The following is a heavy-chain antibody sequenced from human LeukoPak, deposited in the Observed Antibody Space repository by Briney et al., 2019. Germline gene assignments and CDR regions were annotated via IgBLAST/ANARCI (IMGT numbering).Heavy chain of an antibody. J-gene: IGHJ4*02. CDR1: GFTVTGNY. D-gene: IGHD1-26*01. CDR3: ARGAIFVGGVGAQDY. Sequence: GGSLRLSCAASGFTVTGNYMSWVRQAPGKGLEWDSVIYSGGSTFYADSVKGRFTISRDSSKNTLFLQMHSLKAEDTAVYYCARGAIFVGGVGAQDYWGQGTLVTVSP. V-gene: IGHV3-53*01. CDR2: IYSGGST.